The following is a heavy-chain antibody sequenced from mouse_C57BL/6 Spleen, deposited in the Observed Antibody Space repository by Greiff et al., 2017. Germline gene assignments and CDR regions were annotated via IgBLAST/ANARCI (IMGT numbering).Heavy chain of an antibody. J-gene: IGHJ4*01. V-gene: IGHV1-15*01. CDR3: TKSAQAFYAMDY. Sequence: VQLQQSGAELVRPGASVTLSCKASGYTFTDYEMHWVKQTPVHGLEWIGAIDPATGGTAYNQKFKGKAILTADQSSSTAYMELRSLTSEDSAVYYCTKSAQAFYAMDYWGQGTSVTVSS. CDR1: GYTFTDYE. CDR2: IDPATGGT. D-gene: IGHD3-2*02.